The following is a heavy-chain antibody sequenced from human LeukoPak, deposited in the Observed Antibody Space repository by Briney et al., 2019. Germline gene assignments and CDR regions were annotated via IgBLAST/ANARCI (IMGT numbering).Heavy chain of an antibody. J-gene: IGHJ4*02. CDR2: IHTDGTT. V-gene: IGHV3-53*01. Sequence: VRQAXGKGXXGVSVIHTDGTTYYADSVKGRFTISRDNYRNALILYMDRLGAEDTAIYYCARDRPWGGLNGFDYWGQGTLVTVSS. D-gene: IGHD6-6*01. CDR3: ARDRPWGGLNGFDY.